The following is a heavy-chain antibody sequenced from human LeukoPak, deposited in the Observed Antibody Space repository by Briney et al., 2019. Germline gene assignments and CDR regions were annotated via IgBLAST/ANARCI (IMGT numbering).Heavy chain of an antibody. J-gene: IGHJ4*02. Sequence: ASVKVSCKASGYTFVSYAISWVRQAPGQGLEWMGWISGYNSNTKYAQKFQGRVTMTTDTSTSTAYMELRSLRSGDTAVYYCARVTLPGDSSGFYFYWGQGTLVTVPS. D-gene: IGHD3-22*01. V-gene: IGHV1-18*01. CDR1: GYTFVSYA. CDR3: ARVTLPGDSSGFYFY. CDR2: ISGYNSNT.